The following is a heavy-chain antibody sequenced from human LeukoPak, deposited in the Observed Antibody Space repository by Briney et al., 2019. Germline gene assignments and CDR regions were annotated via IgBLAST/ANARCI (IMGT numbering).Heavy chain of an antibody. Sequence: SETLSLTCAVSGGSFSGYYWSWIRQPPGKGLEWIGEINHSGSTNYNPSLKSRVTISVDTSKNQFSLKLSSVTAADTAVYYCARQGIGAFDIWGQGTLVTGSS. CDR1: GGSFSGYY. V-gene: IGHV4-34*01. CDR3: ARQGIGAFDI. D-gene: IGHD2-21*01. CDR2: INHSGST. J-gene: IGHJ3*02.